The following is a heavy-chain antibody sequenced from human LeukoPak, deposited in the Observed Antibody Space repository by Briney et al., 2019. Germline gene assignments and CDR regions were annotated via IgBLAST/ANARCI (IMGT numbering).Heavy chain of an antibody. CDR3: ARGFRDYYDSSGYYPLDY. CDR1: GFTFSSYG. CDR2: IWYDGSNK. D-gene: IGHD3-22*01. Sequence: GGSLRLSCAASGFTFSSYGMHWVRQAPGKGLEWVAVIWYDGSNKYYADSVKGRFTISRDTSKNTLYLQMNSLRAEDTAVYYCARGFRDYYDSSGYYPLDYWGQGTLVTVSS. V-gene: IGHV3-33*01. J-gene: IGHJ4*02.